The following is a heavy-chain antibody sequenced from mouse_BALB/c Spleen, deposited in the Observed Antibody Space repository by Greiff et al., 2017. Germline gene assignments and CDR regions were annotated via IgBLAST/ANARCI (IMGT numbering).Heavy chain of an antibody. CDR2: IYPGNSDT. V-gene: IGHV1-5*01. CDR3: SYYGNYWHFDV. J-gene: IGHJ1*01. Sequence: VQLQQSGTVLARPGASVKMSCKASGYSFTSYWMHWVKQRPGQGLEWIGAIYPGNSDTSYNQKFKGKAKLTAVTSASTAYMELSSLTNEDSAVYYCSYYGNYWHFDVWGAGTTVTVSS. D-gene: IGHD2-1*01. CDR1: GYSFTSYW.